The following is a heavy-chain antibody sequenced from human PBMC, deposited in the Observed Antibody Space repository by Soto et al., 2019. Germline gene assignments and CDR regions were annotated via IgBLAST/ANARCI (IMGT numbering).Heavy chain of an antibody. D-gene: IGHD5-12*01. V-gene: IGHV4-31*03. Sequence: TLSLTCTLSGGCISSGGYYWSWIRQHPGKGLEWIGYIYYSGSTYYNPSLKSRVTISVDTSKNQFSLKLSSVTAADTAVYYCASTVATPHYYYYGMDVWGQGTTVTVSS. J-gene: IGHJ6*02. CDR1: GGCISSGGYY. CDR2: IYYSGST. CDR3: ASTVATPHYYYYGMDV.